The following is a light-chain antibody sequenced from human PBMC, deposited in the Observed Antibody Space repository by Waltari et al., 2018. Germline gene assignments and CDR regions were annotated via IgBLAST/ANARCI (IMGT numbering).Light chain of an antibody. J-gene: IGKJ4*01. CDR1: QSLSTS. CDR2: AAA. V-gene: IGKV3-20*01. CDR3: QQYGSSPLT. Sequence: EIVLTQSPGTLSLSPGERATLSCRASQSLSTSLAWYQQKPGQAPRLLIYAAAAGATCIPDRFSGSGSGTDFTLTISRLEPEDFAVYYCQQYGSSPLTFGGGTKVEIK.